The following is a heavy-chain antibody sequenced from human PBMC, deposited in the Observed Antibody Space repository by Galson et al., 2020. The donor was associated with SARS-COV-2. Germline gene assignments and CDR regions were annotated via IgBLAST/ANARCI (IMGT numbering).Heavy chain of an antibody. CDR3: ASYGDYGYFDY. CDR1: RGSISSSSYY. CDR2: IYYSGST. V-gene: IGHV4-39*01. J-gene: IGHJ4*02. Sequence: SQTLSLTCTVSRGSISSSSYYWGWICQPPGKGLEWIGSIYYSGSTYYNPSLKSRVTISVDTSKNQFSLKLSSVTAADTAVYYCASYGDYGYFDYWGQGTLVTVSS. D-gene: IGHD4-17*01.